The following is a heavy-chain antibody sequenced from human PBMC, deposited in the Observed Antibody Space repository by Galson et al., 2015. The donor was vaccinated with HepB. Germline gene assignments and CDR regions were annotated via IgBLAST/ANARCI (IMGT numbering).Heavy chain of an antibody. CDR2: LRWGVGSI. J-gene: IGHJ6*02. CDR3: AKDIWFGEFHYYGMDV. Sequence: LRLSCAAAGVTYDDYGMHWVRQAPVEGREWVSGLRWGVGSIGDADSVMGRFTISRDNAKNSLYLQMNSLRAEDTALYYCAKDIWFGEFHYYGMDVWGQGTTVTVSS. CDR1: GVTYDDYG. V-gene: IGHV3-9*01. D-gene: IGHD3-10*01.